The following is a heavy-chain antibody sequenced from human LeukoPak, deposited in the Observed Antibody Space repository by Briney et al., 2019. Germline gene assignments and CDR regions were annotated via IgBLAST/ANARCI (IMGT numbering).Heavy chain of an antibody. CDR2: IRSSGTDL. J-gene: IGHJ4*02. CDR1: GFTFRSYT. D-gene: IGHD6-19*01. Sequence: GGSLRLSCAASGFTFRSYTMNWVRQTPAKGLEWVSSIRSSGTDLYYADSVRGRFTISRDNAKNSLYLQINSLITEDTAVYYCARGVPASVAGSFDYWGQGILVSVSS. CDR3: ARGVPASVAGSFDY. V-gene: IGHV3-21*01.